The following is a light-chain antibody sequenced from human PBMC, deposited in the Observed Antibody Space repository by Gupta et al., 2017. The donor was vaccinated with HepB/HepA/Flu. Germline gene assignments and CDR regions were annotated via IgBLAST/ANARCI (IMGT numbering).Light chain of an antibody. V-gene: IGKV3-11*01. CDR2: DAS. CDR3: QQRSNWPRS. Sequence: EIVLTQSPATLSLSPGERATLSCRASRSVSIYLAWYQQKPDQPPRLLIDDASNRATGIPARFSGSGSETDFTLTNSNLEPEDFAVYYCQQRSNWPRSFGQGTNLEIK. J-gene: IGKJ2*04. CDR1: RSVSIY.